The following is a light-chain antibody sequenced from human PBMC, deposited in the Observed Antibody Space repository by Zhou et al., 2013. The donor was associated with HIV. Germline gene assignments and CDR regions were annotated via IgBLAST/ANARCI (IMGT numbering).Light chain of an antibody. Sequence: DIQMTQSPSSLSASVGDRVTITCRASQGISNSLAWYQQKPGKVPNLLIFAASTLQSGSHLGSVAVDLGQISLSPSAACSLKMLQLYYCQRYNNVPFTFGPGTKVDIK. CDR1: QGISNS. V-gene: IGKV1-27*01. CDR2: AAS. CDR3: QRYNNVPFT. J-gene: IGKJ3*01.